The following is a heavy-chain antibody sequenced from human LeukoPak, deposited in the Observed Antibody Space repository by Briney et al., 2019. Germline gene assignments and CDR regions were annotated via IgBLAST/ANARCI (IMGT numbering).Heavy chain of an antibody. CDR2: IYSGGGT. J-gene: IGHJ4*02. CDR3: ATSLRGGYFDY. V-gene: IGHV3-53*01. D-gene: IGHD2-8*01. Sequence: GGSPRLSCAASGFTFSSYSMNWVRQAPGKGLEWVSVIYSGGGTYYADSVKGRFTISRDNSKNTLYLQMNSLRAEDTAVYYCATSLRGGYFDYWGQGTLVTVSS. CDR1: GFTFSSYS.